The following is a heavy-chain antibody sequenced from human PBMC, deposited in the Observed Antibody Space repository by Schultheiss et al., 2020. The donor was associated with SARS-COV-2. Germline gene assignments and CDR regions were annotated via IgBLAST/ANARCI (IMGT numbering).Heavy chain of an antibody. J-gene: IGHJ6*02. CDR1: GFTFSSYA. CDR2: ISSSGSTI. Sequence: GGSLRLSCAASGFTFSSYAMSWVRQAPGKGLEWVSAISSSGSTIYYADSVKGRFTISRDNAKNSLYLQMNSLRAEDTAVYYCARDTSGYSYGPRDYGMDVWGQGTTVTVSS. V-gene: IGHV3-21*04. CDR3: ARDTSGYSYGPRDYGMDV. D-gene: IGHD5-18*01.